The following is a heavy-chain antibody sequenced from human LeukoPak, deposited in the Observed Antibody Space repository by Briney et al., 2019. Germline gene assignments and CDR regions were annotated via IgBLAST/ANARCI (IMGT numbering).Heavy chain of an antibody. CDR1: GYTFTGYY. Sequence: ASVKVSCKASGYTFTGYYMHWVRQAPGQGLEWMGWINPNSGGTNYAQKFQGRVTMTRDTSISTAYMELSRLRSDDTAVYYCARAFSPWGIVVVPAVPYYFDYWGQGTLVTVSS. CDR2: INPNSGGT. D-gene: IGHD2-2*01. CDR3: ARAFSPWGIVVVPAVPYYFDY. J-gene: IGHJ4*02. V-gene: IGHV1-2*02.